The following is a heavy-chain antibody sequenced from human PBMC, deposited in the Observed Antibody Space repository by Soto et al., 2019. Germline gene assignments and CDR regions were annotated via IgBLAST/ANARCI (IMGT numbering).Heavy chain of an antibody. CDR1: GFTFSSYS. D-gene: IGHD6-19*01. Sequence: GGSLRLSCAASGFTFSSYSMNWVRQAPGKGLEWVSYISSSSSTIYYADSVKGRFTISRDNAKNSLYLQMNSLRAEDTAVYYCAKDLLPSGYSSGWYFDYWGQGTLVTVSS. V-gene: IGHV3-48*01. CDR3: AKDLLPSGYSSGWYFDY. J-gene: IGHJ4*02. CDR2: ISSSSSTI.